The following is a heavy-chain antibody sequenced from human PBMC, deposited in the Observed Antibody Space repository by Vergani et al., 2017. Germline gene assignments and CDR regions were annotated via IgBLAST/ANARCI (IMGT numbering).Heavy chain of an antibody. V-gene: IGHV3-7*01. Sequence: EVQLVESGGGSVQPGGSLRLSCVASGFTFSNYWMSWVRQAPGKRLEWVANIKQDGNEKYFVDSVKGRFSFSRDNGKNSLSLQMNSLRAEDTAVYYCARDLDTATFKGYYYYYMDVWGKGTTVTVSS. CDR2: IKQDGNEK. CDR1: GFTFSNYW. CDR3: ARDLDTATFKGYYYYYMDV. D-gene: IGHD5-18*01. J-gene: IGHJ6*03.